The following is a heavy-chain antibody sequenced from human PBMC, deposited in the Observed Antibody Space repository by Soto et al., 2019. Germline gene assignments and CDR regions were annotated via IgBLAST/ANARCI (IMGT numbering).Heavy chain of an antibody. J-gene: IGHJ4*02. D-gene: IGHD3-3*01. CDR1: GGTFSSYA. V-gene: IGHV1-69*13. CDR2: IIPIFGTA. Sequence: SVKVSCKASGGTFSSYAISWVRQAPGQGLEWMGGIIPIFGTANYAQKFQGRVTITADESTSTAYMELSSLRSEDTAVYYCATEPHYDFWSGSPPYYFDYWGQGTLVTVSS. CDR3: ATEPHYDFWSGSPPYYFDY.